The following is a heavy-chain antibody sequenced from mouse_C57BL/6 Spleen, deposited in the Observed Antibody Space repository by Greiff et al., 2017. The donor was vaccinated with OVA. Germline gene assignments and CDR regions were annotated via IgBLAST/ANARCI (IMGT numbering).Heavy chain of an antibody. CDR1: GYTFTDYN. J-gene: IGHJ4*01. D-gene: IGHD1-1*01. Sequence: EVQLQQSGPELVKPGASVKMSCKASGYTFTDYNMHWVKQSHGKSLEWIGYINPNNGGTSYNQKFKGKATLTVNKSSSTASLELRSLTSEHSAVYYGTRTTSVVATDAMDYWGQGTSVTVSS. V-gene: IGHV1-22*01. CDR3: TRTTSVVATDAMDY. CDR2: INPNNGGT.